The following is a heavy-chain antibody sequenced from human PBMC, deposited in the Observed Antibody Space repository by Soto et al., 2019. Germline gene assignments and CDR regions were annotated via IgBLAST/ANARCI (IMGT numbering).Heavy chain of an antibody. V-gene: IGHV3-23*01. D-gene: IGHD2-15*01. J-gene: IGHJ2*01. CDR3: VKDDRILGRRYFDL. CDR1: GFTFSSYA. CDR2: ISFSDGGT. Sequence: GGSLRLSCAASGFTFSSYAMTWVRQAPGKGLERVSSISFSDGGTYYADSVKGRLTISRDNSKNTLFLQMNSLRVEDTAVYYCVKDDRILGRRYFDLWGRGTLVTVSS.